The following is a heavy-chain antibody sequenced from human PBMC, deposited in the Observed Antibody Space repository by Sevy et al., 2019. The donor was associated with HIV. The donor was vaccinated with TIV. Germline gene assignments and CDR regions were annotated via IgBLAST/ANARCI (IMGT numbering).Heavy chain of an antibody. CDR3: ATELVGARFPRSPTNAFDI. CDR2: ISAYNGNT. J-gene: IGHJ3*02. Sequence: ASVKVSCKASGYTFTSYGISWVRQAPGQGLEWMGWISAYNGNTNYAQKLQGRVTMTTDTSTSTAYMELRSLRSDDTAVYYCATELVGARFPRSPTNAFDIWGQGTMVTVSS. V-gene: IGHV1-18*01. D-gene: IGHD1-26*01. CDR1: GYTFTSYG.